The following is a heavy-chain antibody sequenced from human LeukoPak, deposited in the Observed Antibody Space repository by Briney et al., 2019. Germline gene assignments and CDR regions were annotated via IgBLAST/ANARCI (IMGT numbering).Heavy chain of an antibody. V-gene: IGHV4-39*07. CDR2: IYYSGST. Sequence: SETLSLTCTVSGGSISSSSYYWGWIRQPPGKGLEWIGSIYYSGSTYYNPSLKSRVTISVDTSKDQFSLKLSSVTAADTAVYYCARDQGDYDFWSGYYRGYFDYWGQGTLVTVSS. J-gene: IGHJ4*02. D-gene: IGHD3-3*01. CDR3: ARDQGDYDFWSGYYRGYFDY. CDR1: GGSISSSSYY.